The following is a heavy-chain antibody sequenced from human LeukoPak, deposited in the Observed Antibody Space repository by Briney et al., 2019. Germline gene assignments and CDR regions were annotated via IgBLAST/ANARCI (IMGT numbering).Heavy chain of an antibody. CDR3: AREYPQYSSSSEIY. D-gene: IGHD6-6*01. Sequence: GGSLRLSCAASGFTVSRTYMSWVRQAPGKGLEWVSVIYSDGNTYYAASVKGRFTISRDISKNTVYLQMNSLRAEDTAVYYCAREYPQYSSSSEIYWGQGTLVTVSS. CDR1: GFTVSRTY. J-gene: IGHJ4*02. CDR2: IYSDGNT. V-gene: IGHV3-66*01.